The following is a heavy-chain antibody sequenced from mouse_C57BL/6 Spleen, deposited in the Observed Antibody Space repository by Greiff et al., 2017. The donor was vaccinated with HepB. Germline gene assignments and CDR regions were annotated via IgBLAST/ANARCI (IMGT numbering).Heavy chain of an antibody. Sequence: VKLQESGPELVKPGASVKISCKASGYAFSSSWMNWVKQRPGKGLEWIGRIYPGDGDTNYNGKFKGKATLTADKSSSTADMQLSSLTSEDSAVYFCAREGIYYGSSYNYAMDYWGQGTSVTVSS. J-gene: IGHJ4*01. V-gene: IGHV1-82*01. CDR1: GYAFSSSW. CDR3: AREGIYYGSSYNYAMDY. D-gene: IGHD1-1*01. CDR2: IYPGDGDT.